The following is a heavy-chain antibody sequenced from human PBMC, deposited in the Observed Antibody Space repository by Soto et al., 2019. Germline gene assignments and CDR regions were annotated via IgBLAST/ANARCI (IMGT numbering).Heavy chain of an antibody. J-gene: IGHJ4*02. V-gene: IGHV4-59*08. CDR2: IYYSGST. CDR3: ARPGRDWGALHY. Sequence: ITATGPYEYVRTYYCTPFRQHPGKGLEWIGFIYYSGSTNYNPSLQSRVTISVDTSKNQFSLKMNSVTAADTAVDYCARPGRDWGALHYWGQGTQVTVS. D-gene: IGHD7-27*01. CDR1: YEYVRTYY.